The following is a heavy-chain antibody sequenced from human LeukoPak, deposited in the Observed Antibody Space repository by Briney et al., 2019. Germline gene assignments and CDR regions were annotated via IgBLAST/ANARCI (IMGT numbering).Heavy chain of an antibody. V-gene: IGHV3-23*01. D-gene: IGHD1-26*01. J-gene: IGHJ4*02. CDR1: GFTFSSYA. CDR3: AKVAHGSYFVLTGYFDY. CDR2: ISGSGGST. Sequence: GGSLRLSCAASGFTFSSYAMSWVRQAPGKGLEWVSAISGSGGSTYYADSVKGRFTISRDNSKNTLYLQMNSLRAEDTAVYYCAKVAHGSYFVLTGYFDYWGQGTLVTVSS.